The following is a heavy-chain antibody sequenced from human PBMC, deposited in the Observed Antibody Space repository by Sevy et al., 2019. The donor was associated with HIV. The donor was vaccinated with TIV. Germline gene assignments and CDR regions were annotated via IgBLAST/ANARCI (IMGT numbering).Heavy chain of an antibody. V-gene: IGHV3-48*02. Sequence: GGSLRLSCTASEITFSRYSMNWVRHAPGKGLEWVSYISSSSRTTHYADSVKGRFTISRDNAKNSLYLQMNSLRDEDTAVYYCARGESNSGYGPIDYWGQGTPVTVSS. D-gene: IGHD3-22*01. CDR1: EITFSRYS. CDR2: ISSSSRTT. J-gene: IGHJ4*02. CDR3: ARGESNSGYGPIDY.